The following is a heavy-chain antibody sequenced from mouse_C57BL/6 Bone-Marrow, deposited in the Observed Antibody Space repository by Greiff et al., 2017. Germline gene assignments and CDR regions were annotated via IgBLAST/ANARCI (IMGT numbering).Heavy chain of an antibody. CDR2: IDPENGDT. CDR1: GFNIKDDY. Sequence: EVQLQQSGAELVRPGASVKLSCTASGFNIKDDYMHWVKQRPEQGLEWIGWIDPENGDTEYASQFQGKATITADTSSNTAYLQLSSLTSEDTAVXYGTTYLYGSSFDYWGQGTTLTVSS. D-gene: IGHD1-1*01. J-gene: IGHJ2*01. V-gene: IGHV14-4*01. CDR3: TTYLYGSSFDY.